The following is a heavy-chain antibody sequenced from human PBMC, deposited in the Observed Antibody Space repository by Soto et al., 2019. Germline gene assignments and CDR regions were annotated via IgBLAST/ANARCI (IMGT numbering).Heavy chain of an antibody. CDR1: GGSISSGGSY. V-gene: IGHV4-31*03. Sequence: QLQLQESGPGLVKPSQTLSLTCTVSGGSISSGGSYWSWVRQHPGKGLECIGYIFYSGTTYFNPSLKSRVTMSLDTSKNQFSLKLSSVTAADTAVYYCATSSVAIFGMLVSYYFDYWGQGTLVTVPS. D-gene: IGHD3-3*01. CDR2: IFYSGTT. CDR3: ATSSVAIFGMLVSYYFDY. J-gene: IGHJ4*02.